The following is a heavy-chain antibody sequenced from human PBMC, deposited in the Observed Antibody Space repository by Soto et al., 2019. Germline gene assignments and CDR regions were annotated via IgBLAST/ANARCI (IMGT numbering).Heavy chain of an antibody. CDR2: FRTSGDGGTT. Sequence: GGSLRLSCAASGFTFSSYSMSWVRQAPGKGLEWVSGFRTSGDGGTTYYADSVKGRFTISRDNSKNMLYLQMNSLRAEDTAIYYCAKKVNSGPGSQYFDYWGQGTLVTVS. CDR3: AKKVNSGPGSQYFDY. CDR1: GFTFSSYS. J-gene: IGHJ4*02. D-gene: IGHD3-10*01. V-gene: IGHV3-23*01.